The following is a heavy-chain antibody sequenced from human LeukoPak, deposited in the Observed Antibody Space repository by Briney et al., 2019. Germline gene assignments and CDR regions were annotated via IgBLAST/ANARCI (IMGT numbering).Heavy chain of an antibody. CDR2: ISYDGSNK. CDR1: GFTFSSYG. J-gene: IGHJ4*02. D-gene: IGHD3-10*01. Sequence: PGGSLRLSCAASGFTFSSYGMHWVRQAPGKGLEWVAVISYDGSNKYYADSVKGRFIISRDNSKNTLYLQMNSLRAEDTAVYYCAKLGDIRGYWGQGTLVTVSS. CDR3: AKLGDIRGY. V-gene: IGHV3-30*18.